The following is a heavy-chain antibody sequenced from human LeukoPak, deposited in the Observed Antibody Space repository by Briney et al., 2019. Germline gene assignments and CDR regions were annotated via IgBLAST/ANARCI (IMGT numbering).Heavy chain of an antibody. CDR2: IIPIFGTA. D-gene: IGHD7-27*01. J-gene: IGHJ4*02. CDR1: GGTFSSYA. CDR3: ARAWGSPLDY. Sequence: ASVKVSCKASGGTFSSYAISWVRQAPGQGLEWMGGIIPIFGTANYAQKFQGRVTMTRNTSISTAYMELSSLRSEDTAVYYCARAWGSPLDYWGQGTLVTVSS. V-gene: IGHV1-69*05.